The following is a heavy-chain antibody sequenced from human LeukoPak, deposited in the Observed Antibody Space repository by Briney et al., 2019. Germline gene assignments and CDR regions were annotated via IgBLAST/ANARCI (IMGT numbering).Heavy chain of an antibody. Sequence: GASVKVFCKVSGYTLPELSMHWVRQAPGKGLEWMGGFDPEDGETIYAQKFQGRVTMTEDTSTDTAYMELSSLRSEDTAVYYCATAVAEAFLDPWGQGTLVTVSS. CDR1: GYTLPELS. V-gene: IGHV1-24*01. CDR3: ATAVAEAFLDP. J-gene: IGHJ5*02. CDR2: FDPEDGET. D-gene: IGHD6-19*01.